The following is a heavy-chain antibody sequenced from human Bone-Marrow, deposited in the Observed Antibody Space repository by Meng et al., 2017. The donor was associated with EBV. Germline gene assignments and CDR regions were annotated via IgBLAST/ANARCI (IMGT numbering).Heavy chain of an antibody. V-gene: IGHV4-39*01. CDR1: GASISSVYS. Sequence: ESGTGQVKPSGSLFPTCTVFGASISSVYSWGWIRQPPGRGLEWIGSVHYTGSTYYSPSLKSRVTVSVDTSKNQFSLRLTSVTAADTAVYYCARPFPSWQSPRLDPFGAWGQGTLVTVSS. CDR2: VHYTGST. D-gene: IGHD6-19*01. CDR3: ARPFPSWQSPRLDPFGA. J-gene: IGHJ5*02.